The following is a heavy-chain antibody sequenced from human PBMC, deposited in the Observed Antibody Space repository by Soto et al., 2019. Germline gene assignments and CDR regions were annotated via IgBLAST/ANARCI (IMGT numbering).Heavy chain of an antibody. Sequence: PSETLSLTCSVSGGSLSSYYWNWIRQPPGKGLEWIGYVHYTGTTNYNPSLKSRVTMSGDTSKRQFSLKLSSVTAADTAVYYCARGLMYSSGQTYNWFDPWGQGTLVTVSS. D-gene: IGHD6-19*01. V-gene: IGHV4-59*12. J-gene: IGHJ5*02. CDR2: VHYTGTT. CDR1: GGSLSSYY. CDR3: ARGLMYSSGQTYNWFDP.